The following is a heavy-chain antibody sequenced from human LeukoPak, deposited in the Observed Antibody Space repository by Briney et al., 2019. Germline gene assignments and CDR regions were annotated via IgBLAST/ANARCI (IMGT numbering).Heavy chain of an antibody. Sequence: GGSLRLSCAASGFTFDDYAMHWVRQAPGKGLEGVSGISWNSGTIGYADSVKGRFTISRDNAKNSLYLQMNSLRAEDTAFYYCAKDKVFGGELDYWGQGTLVTVSS. J-gene: IGHJ4*02. CDR2: ISWNSGTI. CDR3: AKDKVFGGELDY. CDR1: GFTFDDYA. V-gene: IGHV3-9*01. D-gene: IGHD3-10*01.